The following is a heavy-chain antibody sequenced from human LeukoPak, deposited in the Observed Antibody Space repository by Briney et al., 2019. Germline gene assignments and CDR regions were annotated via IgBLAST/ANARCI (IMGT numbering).Heavy chain of an antibody. CDR3: ARAIVVVPAAIYYFDY. CDR1: GGTFSSYA. Sequence: ASVKVSCKASGGTFSSYAISWVRQAPGQGLEWMGRIIPILGIVNYAQKFQGRVTITADKSTSTAYMELSSLRSEDTAVYYCARAIVVVPAAIYYFDYWGQGTLVTVSS. CDR2: IIPILGIV. D-gene: IGHD2-2*02. J-gene: IGHJ4*02. V-gene: IGHV1-69*04.